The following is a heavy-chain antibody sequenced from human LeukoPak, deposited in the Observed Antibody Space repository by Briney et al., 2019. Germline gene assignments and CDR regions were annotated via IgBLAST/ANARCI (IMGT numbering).Heavy chain of an antibody. V-gene: IGHV1-69*01. CDR1: GGTFSSYA. Sequence: TVKVSCKASGGTFSSYAISWVRQAPGQGLEWMGGIIPIFGTANYAQKFQGRVTITADESTSTAYMELSSLRSEDTAVYYCAGHYDFWSGYSTYYYYMDVWGKGTTVTVSS. J-gene: IGHJ6*03. D-gene: IGHD3-3*01. CDR3: AGHYDFWSGYSTYYYYMDV. CDR2: IIPIFGTA.